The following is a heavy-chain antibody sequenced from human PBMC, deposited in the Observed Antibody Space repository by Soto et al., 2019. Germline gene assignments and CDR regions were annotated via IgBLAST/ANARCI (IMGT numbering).Heavy chain of an antibody. D-gene: IGHD3-10*01. CDR3: ARVDGDGLWFGELVDYDYYYGLDV. V-gene: IGHV3-30*04. CDR2: ISYDEKTK. Sequence: QVQLVESGGGVVQPGGSLTLSCAASGFTFTTYDIHWVRQAPGKGLEWVALISYDEKTKNYADSVKGRFTISRDTSKNTLYLQMNSLRAEDTAIYYCARVDGDGLWFGELVDYDYYYGLDVWGQGTTVTVSS. CDR1: GFTFTTYD. J-gene: IGHJ6*02.